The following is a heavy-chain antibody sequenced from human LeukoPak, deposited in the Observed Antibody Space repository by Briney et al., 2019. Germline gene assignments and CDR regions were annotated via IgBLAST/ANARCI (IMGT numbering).Heavy chain of an antibody. D-gene: IGHD3-10*01. Sequence: SETLSLTCTVSGGSISSRGYCRSWIRQHPGKGLESIGYIYHSGSTYYNPSLKSRVTISVDRSKNQFSLKLSSVTAADTAVYYCARNRLYYYGSGSYDYWGQGTLVTVSS. CDR1: GGSISSRGYC. V-gene: IGHV4-31*03. CDR2: IYHSGST. CDR3: ARNRLYYYGSGSYDY. J-gene: IGHJ4*02.